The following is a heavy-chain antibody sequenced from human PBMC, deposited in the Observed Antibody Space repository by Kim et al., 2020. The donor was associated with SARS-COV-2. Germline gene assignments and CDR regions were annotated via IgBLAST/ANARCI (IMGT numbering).Heavy chain of an antibody. CDR3: ARGTGYSSKRSGYYYGMDV. Sequence: GGSLRLSCAASGFTFSSYSMNWVRQAPGKGLEWVSSISSSSYIYYADSVKGRFTISRDNAKNSLYLQMNSLRAEDTAVYYCARGTGYSSKRSGYYYGMDVWGQGTTVTVSS. CDR2: ISSSSYI. D-gene: IGHD6-13*01. V-gene: IGHV3-21*01. CDR1: GFTFSSYS. J-gene: IGHJ6*02.